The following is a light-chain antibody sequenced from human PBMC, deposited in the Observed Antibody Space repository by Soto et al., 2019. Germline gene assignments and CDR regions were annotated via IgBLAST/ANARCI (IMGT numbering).Light chain of an antibody. CDR1: SSDVGSYNL. J-gene: IGLJ1*01. CDR2: EVS. CDR3: CSYGGSYV. V-gene: IGLV2-23*02. Sequence: QSVLTRPASVSGSPGQSITISCTGTSSDVGSYNLVSWYQQHPGKAPKVMIYEVSKRPSGVSNRFSGSKSGNTASLTISGLQAEDEADYYCCSYGGSYVFGTGTRSPS.